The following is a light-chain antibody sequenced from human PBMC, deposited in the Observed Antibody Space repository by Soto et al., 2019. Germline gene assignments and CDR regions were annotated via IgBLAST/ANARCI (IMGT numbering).Light chain of an antibody. CDR2: AAS. J-gene: IGKJ2*01. CDR1: QSISSY. Sequence: DIQMTQSPSSLSASVGDRVTITCRASQSISSYLNWYQQKPGKAPKLLIYAASSSQSGVPSRFSGSGSGTDFTLTISSLLPEDFATYYCQQSYSTPPYTFGQGTKLEIK. CDR3: QQSYSTPPYT. V-gene: IGKV1-39*01.